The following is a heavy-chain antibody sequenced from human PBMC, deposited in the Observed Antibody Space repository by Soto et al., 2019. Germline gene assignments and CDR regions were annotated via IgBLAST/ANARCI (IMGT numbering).Heavy chain of an antibody. CDR3: AKERAKYYDRSGYYGYFDY. CDR1: GFTFSTYA. D-gene: IGHD3-22*01. V-gene: IGHV3-23*01. CDR2: ISGGGNST. J-gene: IGHJ4*02. Sequence: EVQLLESGGGLVQPGGSLRLSCAVSGFTFSTYAMSWVRQAPGKGLEWVSAISGGGNSTYYADSVKGRFTISRDNSKDTLYLQMNSLRVEDTAVYWCAKERAKYYDRSGYYGYFDYWGQGILLTVSS.